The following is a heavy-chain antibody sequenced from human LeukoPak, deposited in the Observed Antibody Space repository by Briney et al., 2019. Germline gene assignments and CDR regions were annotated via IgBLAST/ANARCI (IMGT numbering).Heavy chain of an antibody. CDR3: AKDERGYDCYFDY. CDR2: VSGSGSHT. D-gene: IGHD5-12*01. V-gene: IGHV3-23*01. Sequence: GGSLRLSCAASGFTFSSYAMSWVRQAPGKGLEWVSSVSGSGSHTYYADSVKGRFTISRDNSKNTLYLHMDSLRAEDAAVYYCAKDERGYDCYFDYWGQGALVTVSS. J-gene: IGHJ4*02. CDR1: GFTFSSYA.